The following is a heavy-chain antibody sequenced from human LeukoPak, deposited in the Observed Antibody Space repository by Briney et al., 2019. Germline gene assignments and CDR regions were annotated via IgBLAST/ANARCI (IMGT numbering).Heavy chain of an antibody. V-gene: IGHV4-59*08. CDR1: GGSISSYY. CDR3: ATNKEYYYGMDV. D-gene: IGHD1/OR15-1a*01. Sequence: SETLSLTCIVSGGSISSYYWSWIRQPPGKGLEWIGYISYSGSTNYNPSLKSRVTISVDTSKNQFSLKLSSVTAADTGVYYCATNKEYYYGMDVWGQGTTVTVSS. CDR2: ISYSGST. J-gene: IGHJ6*02.